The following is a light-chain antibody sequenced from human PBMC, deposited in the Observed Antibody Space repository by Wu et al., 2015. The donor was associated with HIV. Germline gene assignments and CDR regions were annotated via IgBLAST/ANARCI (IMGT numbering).Light chain of an antibody. CDR3: QQYHDRRLS. V-gene: IGKV3-15*01. J-gene: IGKJ4*01. CDR1: QGISNN. CDR2: AGF. Sequence: IVMTQSPATLSLSPGERVTLSCRASQGISNNLAWYHQKPGQSPRLLVYAGFTRATGTPARFSGSGSGTEFTLTIDSLQPEDVGIYYCQQYHDRRLSFGGGT.